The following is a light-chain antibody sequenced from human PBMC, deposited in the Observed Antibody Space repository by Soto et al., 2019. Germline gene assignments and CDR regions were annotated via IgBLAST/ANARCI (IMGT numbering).Light chain of an antibody. CDR2: AVS. V-gene: IGLV2-14*01. Sequence: QSALTQPASVSGSPGQSITISCTGTSSDVGGYNYVSWYQQHPGKAPKLMIYAVSNRPSGVSNRFSGSKSGNTATLTISGLQDEEEADYYCCSYKVGGTYVFGTGTKVTV. CDR3: CSYKVGGTYV. J-gene: IGLJ1*01. CDR1: SSDVGGYNY.